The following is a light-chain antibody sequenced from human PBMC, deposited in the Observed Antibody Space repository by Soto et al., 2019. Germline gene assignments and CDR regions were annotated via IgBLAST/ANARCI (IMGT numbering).Light chain of an antibody. CDR3: QQSFNTPLT. CDR2: GTS. CDR1: QGIGNY. J-gene: IGKJ1*01. Sequence: DIQMTQSPSSLSASVGERVTMTCRASQGIGNYLAWYQKKPGKAPKLLIYGTSNLASGIPLRFRGGGSGTDFTLTISTLQPEDFATYYCQQSFNTPLTFGQGTKVDIK. V-gene: IGKV1-39*01.